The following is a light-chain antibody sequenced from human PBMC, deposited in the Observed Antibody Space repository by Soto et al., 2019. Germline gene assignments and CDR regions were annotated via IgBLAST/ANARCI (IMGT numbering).Light chain of an antibody. CDR1: QSVGSN. J-gene: IGKJ1*01. CDR3: QHYNNWWT. Sequence: EIELTQSPATLSVSPRERVTLSCRASQSVGSNLAWYQQNPGQAPRLLVYSASTRATGIPARFSGSGSGTEFTLTISSLQSEDFAVYYCQHYNNWWTFGQGTKVEIK. CDR2: SAS. V-gene: IGKV3-15*01.